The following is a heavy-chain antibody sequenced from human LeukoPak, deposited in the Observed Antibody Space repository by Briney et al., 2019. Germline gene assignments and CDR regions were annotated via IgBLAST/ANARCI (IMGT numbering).Heavy chain of an antibody. V-gene: IGHV3-11*05. CDR3: ARAHRYCSGGSCYKY. CDR1: GLTFSDYY. D-gene: IGHD2-15*01. Sequence: GGSLRLSCAASGLTFSDYYMSWIRQAPGQGLEWVSYISSSSSYTNYADSVKGRFTISRDNAKNSLYLQMNSLRAEDTAVYYCARAHRYCSGGSCYKYWGQGTLVTVSS. J-gene: IGHJ4*02. CDR2: ISSSSSYT.